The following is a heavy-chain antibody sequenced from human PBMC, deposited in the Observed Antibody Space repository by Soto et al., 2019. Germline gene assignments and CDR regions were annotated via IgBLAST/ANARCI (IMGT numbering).Heavy chain of an antibody. CDR1: GGSISSYY. CDR3: ARAPALLWFGELYSYYYMDV. D-gene: IGHD3-10*01. Sequence: SETLSLTCTVSGGSISSYYWSWIRQPPGKGLEWIGYIYYSGSTNYNPSLKSRVTISVDTSKNQFSLKLSSVTAADTAVYYCARAPALLWFGELYSYYYMDVWGKGTTVTVSS. J-gene: IGHJ6*03. CDR2: IYYSGST. V-gene: IGHV4-59*01.